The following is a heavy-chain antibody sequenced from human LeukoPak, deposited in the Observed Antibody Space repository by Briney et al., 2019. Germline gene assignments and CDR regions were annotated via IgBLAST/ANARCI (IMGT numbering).Heavy chain of an antibody. V-gene: IGHV4-39*01. D-gene: IGHD5-24*01. CDR2: IYYSGST. Sequence: SETLSLTCTVSGGSMSRSSYYWDWIRQPPGKGLEWIGSIYYSGSTYYNPSLKSRVTISVDTSKNQFSLKLSSVTAADTAVCYCARRPALAGGWLQSGGAFDIWGQGTMVTVSS. J-gene: IGHJ3*02. CDR1: GGSMSRSSYY. CDR3: ARRPALAGGWLQSGGAFDI.